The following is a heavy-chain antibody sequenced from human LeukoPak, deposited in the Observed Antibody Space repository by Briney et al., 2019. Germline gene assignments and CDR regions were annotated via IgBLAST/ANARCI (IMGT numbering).Heavy chain of an antibody. V-gene: IGHV3-21*01. CDR2: ISSSSSYI. D-gene: IGHD3-22*01. CDR3: AREGYYDSSGYPLP. J-gene: IGHJ4*02. Sequence: GGSLRLSCAASGFTFSSYAMSWVRQAPGKGLEWVSSISSSSSYIYYADSVKGRFTISRDNAKNSLYLQMNSLRAEDTAVYYCAREGYYDSSGYPLPWGQGTLVTVSS. CDR1: GFTFSSYA.